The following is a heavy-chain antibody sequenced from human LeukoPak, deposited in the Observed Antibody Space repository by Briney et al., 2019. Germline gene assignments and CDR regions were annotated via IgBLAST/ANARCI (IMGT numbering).Heavy chain of an antibody. V-gene: IGHV4-59*01. CDR1: GGSISTYY. CDR2: IYYSGST. J-gene: IGHJ4*02. D-gene: IGHD5-24*01. Sequence: KPSETLSLTCTVSGGSISTYYWSWIRQPPGKGLEWIGYIYYSGSTNYTPSLKSRVTISVDTSKNQFSLKLSSVTAADAAVYYCARGRSRDGYNYDYWGQGTLVTVSS. CDR3: ARGRSRDGYNYDY.